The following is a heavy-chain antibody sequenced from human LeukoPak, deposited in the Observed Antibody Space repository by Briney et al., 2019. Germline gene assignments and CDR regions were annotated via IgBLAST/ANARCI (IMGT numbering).Heavy chain of an antibody. CDR2: INPSGGST. J-gene: IGHJ4*02. Sequence: GASVKVSCKASGYTFTSYYMHWVRQAPGQGLEWMGIINPSGGSTSYAQKFQGRVTMTRDMSTSTVYMELSSLRSEDTAVYYCARALLIFAPFDYRGQGTLVTVSS. D-gene: IGHD3-3*01. CDR3: ARALLIFAPFDY. V-gene: IGHV1-46*01. CDR1: GYTFTSYY.